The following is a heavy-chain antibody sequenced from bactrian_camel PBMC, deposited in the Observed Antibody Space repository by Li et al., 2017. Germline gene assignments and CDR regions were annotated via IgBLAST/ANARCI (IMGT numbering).Heavy chain of an antibody. CDR3: SKGSD. Sequence: VQLVESGGGLVQPGGSLRLSCAASGFTFSRFAMRWFRQAPGKELEWVSSISGGGGGTDYTNSVKGRFTISRDNAKNMLYLQLNSLKSEDTGMYYCSKGSDRGQGTQVTVS. J-gene: IGHJ4*01. CDR1: GFTFSRFA. V-gene: IGHV3S31*01. CDR2: ISGGGGGT.